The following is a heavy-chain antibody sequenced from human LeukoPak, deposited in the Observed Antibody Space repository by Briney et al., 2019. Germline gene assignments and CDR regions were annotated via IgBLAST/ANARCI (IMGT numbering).Heavy chain of an antibody. D-gene: IGHD2-2*02. Sequence: SETLSLTCAVYGGSFSGYYWSWIRQPLGKGLEWIGEINHSGSTNYNPSLKSRVTISVDTSKNQFSLKLSSVTAADTAVYYCARGKLGYCSSISCYRNWFDPWGQGTLVTVSS. J-gene: IGHJ5*02. CDR1: GGSFSGYY. CDR3: ARGKLGYCSSISCYRNWFDP. V-gene: IGHV4-34*01. CDR2: INHSGST.